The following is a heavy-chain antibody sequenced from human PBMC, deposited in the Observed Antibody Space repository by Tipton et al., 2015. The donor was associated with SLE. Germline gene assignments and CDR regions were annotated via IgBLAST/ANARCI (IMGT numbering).Heavy chain of an antibody. CDR2: IDYTANP. J-gene: IGHJ4*02. CDR1: GYSISIGYH. Sequence: TLSLTCNVSGYSISIGYHWGWIRQSPGKGLEWIGNIDYTANPNYSPSLKSRVTISIDTSTNHFSLKLRSVTAADTAVYYCARSWNDAPPDLGYWGQGTLVTFSS. D-gene: IGHD1-1*01. CDR3: ARSWNDAPPDLGY. V-gene: IGHV4-61*03.